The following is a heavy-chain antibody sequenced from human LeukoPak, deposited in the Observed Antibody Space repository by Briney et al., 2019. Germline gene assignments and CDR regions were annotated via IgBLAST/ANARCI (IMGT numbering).Heavy chain of an antibody. V-gene: IGHV4-59*01. Sequence: EPSETLSLTCTVSGGSISSYYWSWIRQPPGKGLEWIGYIYYSGSTNYNPSLKSRVTISVDTSKNQFSLKLSSVTAADTAVYYCARADYGDYHYWGQGTLVTVSS. CDR3: ARADYGDYHY. J-gene: IGHJ4*02. D-gene: IGHD4-17*01. CDR1: GGSISSYY. CDR2: IYYSGST.